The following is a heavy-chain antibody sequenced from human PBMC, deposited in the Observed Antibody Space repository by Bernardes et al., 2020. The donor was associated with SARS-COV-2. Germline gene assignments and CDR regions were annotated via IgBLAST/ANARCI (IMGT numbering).Heavy chain of an antibody. D-gene: IGHD2-2*01. Sequence: SETLSLTCAVYGGSFSGYYWSWIRQPPGKGLEWIGEINHSGSTNYNPSLKSRVTISVDTSKNQFSLKLSSVTAADTAVYYCARGNPAVYCSSTSCSNKLYYYYYYGMDVWGQGTTVTVSS. CDR2: INHSGST. V-gene: IGHV4-34*01. CDR1: GGSFSGYY. CDR3: ARGNPAVYCSSTSCSNKLYYYYYYGMDV. J-gene: IGHJ6*02.